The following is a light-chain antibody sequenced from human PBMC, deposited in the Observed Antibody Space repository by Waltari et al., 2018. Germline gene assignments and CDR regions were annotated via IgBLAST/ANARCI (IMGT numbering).Light chain of an antibody. Sequence: EIVMTQSPATLSVSPGERATISGRASQSVSSNLAWYQQKPGQAPRLLIDGASTRATGIPARCSGSGSGTEFTLTISSLQSEDFAVYYCQQYNNWPSLTFGGGTKVEIK. CDR2: GAS. J-gene: IGKJ4*01. CDR1: QSVSSN. CDR3: QQYNNWPSLT. V-gene: IGKV3-15*01.